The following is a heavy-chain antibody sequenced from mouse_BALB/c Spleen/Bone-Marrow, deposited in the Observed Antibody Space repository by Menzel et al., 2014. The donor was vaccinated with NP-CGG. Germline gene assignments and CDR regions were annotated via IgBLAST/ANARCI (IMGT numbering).Heavy chain of an antibody. CDR2: INPSTGYT. Sequence: QVQLQQSGAELAKPGASVKMSCKASGYTFTSYWMHWVKQRPGQGLEWIGYINPSTGYTEYNQKFKDKATLTADKSSSTAYMQLSILTSEDSAVYYCARYHYGYDGFAYGGQGTLVTVSA. D-gene: IGHD2-2*01. CDR1: GYTFTSYW. CDR3: ARYHYGYDGFAY. J-gene: IGHJ3*01. V-gene: IGHV1-7*01.